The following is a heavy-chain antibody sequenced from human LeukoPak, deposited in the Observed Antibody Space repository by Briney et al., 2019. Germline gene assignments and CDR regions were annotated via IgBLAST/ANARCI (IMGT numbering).Heavy chain of an antibody. V-gene: IGHV3-43*02. D-gene: IGHD6-19*01. CDR3: ARGSESSGWYDY. J-gene: IGHJ4*02. CDR1: GFMFHDYA. Sequence: GGSLRLSCAAPGFMFHDYAIHWVRQAPGKGLEWVSLISGDGGSTFYADSVKGRFTISRDNSKNSLYLQMNSLRSDDTALYYCARGSESSGWYDYWGQGTLVTVSS. CDR2: ISGDGGST.